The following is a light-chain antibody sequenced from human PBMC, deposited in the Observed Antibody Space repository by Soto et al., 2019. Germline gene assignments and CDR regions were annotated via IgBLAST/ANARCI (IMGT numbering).Light chain of an antibody. V-gene: IGLV2-14*01. CDR2: EVS. J-gene: IGLJ2*01. CDR1: SSDVGGYNY. Sequence: QSVLTQPASVSGSPGQSITISCTGTSSDVGGYNYVSWHQQHPGKAPKVIITEVSNRPSGVSDRFSGPKSGNTASLTISGLQAEDEADYYCSSYVNYNTFVIFGGGTKLTVL. CDR3: SSYVNYNTFVI.